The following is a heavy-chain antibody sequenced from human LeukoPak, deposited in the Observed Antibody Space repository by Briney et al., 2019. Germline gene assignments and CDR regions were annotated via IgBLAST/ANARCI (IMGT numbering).Heavy chain of an antibody. CDR3: ARSPELYGSGGEMNWFDP. D-gene: IGHD3-10*01. CDR2: IYYSGST. V-gene: IGHV4-59*01. Sequence: SETLSLTCTVSGGSISSYYWSWIRQPPGKGLEWIGSIYYSGSTYYNPSLKSRVTISVDTSKNQFSLKLSSVTAADTAVYYCARSPELYGSGGEMNWFDPWGQGTLVTVSS. CDR1: GGSISSYY. J-gene: IGHJ5*02.